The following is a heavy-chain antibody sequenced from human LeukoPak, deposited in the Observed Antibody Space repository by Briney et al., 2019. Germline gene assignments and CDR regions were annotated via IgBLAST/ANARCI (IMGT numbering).Heavy chain of an antibody. V-gene: IGHV1-46*01. CDR3: ASVLYCGADCYSGRYFFDY. Sequence: GASVKVSCKASGYTFTSYDMHWVRQAPGQALEWMGIINPSGDSTSCAQKFQGRVTMPRDTSTSTVYMELSSLRSEDTAVYYCASVLYCGADCYSGRYFFDYWGQGTLVTVSS. J-gene: IGHJ4*02. D-gene: IGHD2-21*02. CDR2: INPSGDST. CDR1: GYTFTSYD.